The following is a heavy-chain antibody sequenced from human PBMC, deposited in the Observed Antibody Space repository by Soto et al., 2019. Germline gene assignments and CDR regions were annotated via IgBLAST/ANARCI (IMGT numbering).Heavy chain of an antibody. CDR3: ARGFRYSSSSGSGY. V-gene: IGHV1-18*01. CDR1: GYTFTSYG. CDR2: ISAYNGNI. J-gene: IGHJ4*02. Sequence: ASVKVSCKASGYTFTSYGISWVRQAPGQGLEWMGWISAYNGNINYAQKLQGRVTMTTDTSTSTAYMELRSLRSDDTAVYYCARGFRYSSSSGSGYWGQGTLVTVSS. D-gene: IGHD6-6*01.